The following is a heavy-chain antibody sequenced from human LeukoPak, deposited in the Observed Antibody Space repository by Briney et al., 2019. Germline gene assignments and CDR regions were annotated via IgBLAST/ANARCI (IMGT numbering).Heavy chain of an antibody. CDR2: IYYSGST. V-gene: IGHV4-59*01. CDR3: ARAVLSYCSGGSCPYFDY. J-gene: IGHJ4*02. D-gene: IGHD2-15*01. CDR1: GGSISSYY. Sequence: TSETLSLTCTVSGGSISSYYWSWIRQPPGKGLEWIGYIYYSGSTNYNPSLKSRVTISVDTSKNQFSLKLSSATAADTAVYYCARAVLSYCSGGSCPYFDYWGQGTLVTVSS.